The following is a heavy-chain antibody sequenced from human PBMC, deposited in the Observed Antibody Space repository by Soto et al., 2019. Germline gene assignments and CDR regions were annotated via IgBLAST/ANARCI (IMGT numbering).Heavy chain of an antibody. D-gene: IGHD3-3*01. J-gene: IGHJ4*02. CDR2: INYSGST. Sequence: SETLSLTCTVSGGSISSSSSYWGWIRHPPGKGLEWIGSINYSGSTYYNPSLKSRITISVDTSKNQFSLKLSSVTAADTAVYFCAKTGFWSGYRVVDYWGQGTLVTVSS. V-gene: IGHV4-39*01. CDR3: AKTGFWSGYRVVDY. CDR1: GGSISSSSSY.